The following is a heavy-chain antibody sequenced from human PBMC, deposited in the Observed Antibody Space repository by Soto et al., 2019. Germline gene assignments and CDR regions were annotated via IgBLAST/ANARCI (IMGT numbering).Heavy chain of an antibody. Sequence: EVQLLESGGGLVQPGKSLRPSCAASGFTFAGYAMSWVRQAPGKGLEWVSAISGSGGGTYYADSVKGRFTISRDNPKNTLFLQMNSLRAEDTGVYYCAKDLPNYGDHDGCVYWGQGTLVTVSS. CDR2: ISGSGGGT. J-gene: IGHJ4*02. D-gene: IGHD4-17*01. CDR1: GFTFAGYA. V-gene: IGHV3-23*01. CDR3: AKDLPNYGDHDGCVY.